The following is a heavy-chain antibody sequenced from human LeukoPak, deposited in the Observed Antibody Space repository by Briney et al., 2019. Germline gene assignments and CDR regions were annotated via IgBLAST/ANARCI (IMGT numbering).Heavy chain of an antibody. CDR1: GFTFSSYA. D-gene: IGHD6-19*01. Sequence: GGSLRLSCAASGFTFSSYAMSWVRQAPGKGLEWVSAISSSGGSTYCADSVKGRFTISRDDSKNTLYLQMNSLRAEDTAIYYCAKEQRGHSIGWYGGDFWGRGTLVTVSS. CDR3: AKEQRGHSIGWYGGDF. J-gene: IGHJ4*02. CDR2: ISSSGGST. V-gene: IGHV3-23*01.